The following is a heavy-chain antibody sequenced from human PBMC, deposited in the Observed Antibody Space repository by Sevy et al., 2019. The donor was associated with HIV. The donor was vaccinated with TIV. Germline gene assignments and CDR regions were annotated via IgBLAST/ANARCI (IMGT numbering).Heavy chain of an antibody. D-gene: IGHD3-9*01. CDR3: AKDFTGYNGMDV. CDR2: ISSSSSTI. CDR1: GFTFSSYS. V-gene: IGHV3-48*04. Sequence: GGSLRLSCAASGFTFSSYSMNWVRQAPGKGLEWVSYISSSSSTIYYADSVKGRFTISRDNSKNMLYLQMNSLRAEDTAVYYCAKDFTGYNGMDVWGQGTMVTVSS. J-gene: IGHJ6*02.